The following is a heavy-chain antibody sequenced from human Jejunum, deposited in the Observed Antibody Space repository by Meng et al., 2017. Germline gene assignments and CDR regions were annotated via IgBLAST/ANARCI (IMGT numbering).Heavy chain of an antibody. D-gene: IGHD1-26*01. Sequence: GESLKISCAASGFTFSTNYMSWVRRAPGKGLEWVSASGRSRDTYYADSVKGRFTIPKDTSKNTLYLDMNSLRAEDTAVYYCAKHLSGSYTFDYWGQGTLVTVSS. CDR3: AKHLSGSYTFDY. J-gene: IGHJ4*02. V-gene: IGHV3-23*01. CDR1: GFTFSTNY. CDR2: SGRSRDT.